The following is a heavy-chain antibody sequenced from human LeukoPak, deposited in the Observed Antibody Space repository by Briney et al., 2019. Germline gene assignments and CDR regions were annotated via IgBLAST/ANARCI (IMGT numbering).Heavy chain of an antibody. CDR2: ISSSGSTI. CDR1: GFTFSSYE. V-gene: IGHV3-48*03. Sequence: GSLRLSCAASGFTFSSYEMNWVRQAPGKGLEWVSYISSSGSTIYYADSVKGRFTISRDNAKNSLYLQMNSLRAEDTAVYYCARGRLLGDYFDYWGQGTLVTVSS. J-gene: IGHJ4*02. D-gene: IGHD3-16*01. CDR3: ARGRLLGDYFDY.